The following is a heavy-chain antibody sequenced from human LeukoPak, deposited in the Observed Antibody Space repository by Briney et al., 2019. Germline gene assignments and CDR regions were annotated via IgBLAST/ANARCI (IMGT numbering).Heavy chain of an antibody. Sequence: GGSLRLSCAASGFTVSSNYMTWVRQAPGKGLEWVSLIYSGGSTYYADSVKGRFTISRDNSKNTLYLQMNSLRAEDTAVYYCARGTWTQLPYYWGQGTLVTVSS. CDR2: IYSGGST. J-gene: IGHJ4*02. D-gene: IGHD5-18*01. CDR3: ARGTWTQLPYY. V-gene: IGHV3-53*01. CDR1: GFTVSSNY.